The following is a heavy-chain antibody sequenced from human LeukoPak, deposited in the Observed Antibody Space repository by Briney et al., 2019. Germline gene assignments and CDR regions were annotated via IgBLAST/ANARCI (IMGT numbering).Heavy chain of an antibody. CDR1: GYTFTSYG. CDR3: ARDYDSSGYYYPGGYYFDY. D-gene: IGHD3-22*01. CDR2: ISAYNGNT. V-gene: IGHV1-18*01. J-gene: IGHJ4*02. Sequence: ASVKVSCKASGYTFTSYGISWVRQAPGQGLEWMGWISAYNGNTNYAQKLQGRVTMTTDTSTSTAYMELRSLRSDDTAVYYCARDYDSSGYYYPGGYYFDYWGQGTLVTVSS.